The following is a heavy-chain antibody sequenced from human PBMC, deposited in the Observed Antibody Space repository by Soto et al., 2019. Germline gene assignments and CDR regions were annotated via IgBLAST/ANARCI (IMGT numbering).Heavy chain of an antibody. CDR3: ATGGGTYYDY. D-gene: IGHD1-26*01. J-gene: IGHJ4*02. CDR2: IKTDGRST. V-gene: IGHV3-74*03. CDR1: GVSFINYY. Sequence: EGQLVESGGGLVQPGGSLRLSCAASGVSFINYYMHWIRQALGKGLVWVSLIKTDGRSTTYADSVKGRFTISRDNAKNTVYLQMNTLRFEDTAVYYCATGGGTYYDYWGQGTLVTVSS.